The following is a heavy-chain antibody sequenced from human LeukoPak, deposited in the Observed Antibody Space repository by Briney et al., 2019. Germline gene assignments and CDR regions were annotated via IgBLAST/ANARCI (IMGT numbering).Heavy chain of an antibody. J-gene: IGHJ4*02. D-gene: IGHD2-2*01. V-gene: IGHV4-34*01. CDR2: INHSGST. CDR1: GGSFSGYY. Sequence: SETLSLTCAVYGGSFSGYYWSWIRQPPGKGLEWIGEINHSGSTNYNPSLKSRVTISVDTSKNQFSLKLSSVTAADTAVYYCASEPAAHTPDHWGQGTLVTVSS. CDR3: ASEPAAHTPDH.